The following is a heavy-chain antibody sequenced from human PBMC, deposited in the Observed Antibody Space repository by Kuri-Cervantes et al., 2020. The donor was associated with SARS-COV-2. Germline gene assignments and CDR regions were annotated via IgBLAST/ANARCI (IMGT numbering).Heavy chain of an antibody. CDR1: GFTFDDYA. J-gene: IGHJ4*02. CDR2: ISGSGGST. Sequence: GESLKISCAASGFTFDDYAMHWVRQAPGKGLEWVSAISGSGGSTYYADSVKGRFTISRDNSRNTLNLQMNSLRAEDTAVYYCAKRYDTSGDYWHYFDYWGQGTLVTVSS. V-gene: IGHV3-23*01. CDR3: AKRYDTSGDYWHYFDY. D-gene: IGHD3-22*01.